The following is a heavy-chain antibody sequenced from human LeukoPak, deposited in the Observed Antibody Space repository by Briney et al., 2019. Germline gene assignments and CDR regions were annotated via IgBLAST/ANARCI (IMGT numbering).Heavy chain of an antibody. Sequence: SETLSLTCTVSGGSISSGGYYWSWIRQPPGKGLEWIGYNYHSGSTYYNPSLKSRVTISVDRSKNQFSLKLSSVTAADTAVYYCARDLGPGGYFDYWGQGTLVTVSS. V-gene: IGHV4-30-2*01. J-gene: IGHJ4*02. CDR2: NYHSGST. CDR3: ARDLGPGGYFDY. CDR1: GGSISSGGYY.